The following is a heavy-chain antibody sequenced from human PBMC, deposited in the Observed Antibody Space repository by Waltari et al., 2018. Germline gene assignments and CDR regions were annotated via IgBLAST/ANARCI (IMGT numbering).Heavy chain of an antibody. J-gene: IGHJ4*02. CDR1: GGSISSGGYY. D-gene: IGHD6-13*01. Sequence: QVQLQESGPGLVKPSQTLSLTCTVSGGSISSGGYYWSWVRQHPGKGLGWIGYIYHRGSTYYNPALKSRVTISVDRSKNQFSLKLSSVTAADTAVYYCATGAAGNIDYWGQGTLVTVSS. CDR2: IYHRGST. V-gene: IGHV4-31*09. CDR3: ATGAAGNIDY.